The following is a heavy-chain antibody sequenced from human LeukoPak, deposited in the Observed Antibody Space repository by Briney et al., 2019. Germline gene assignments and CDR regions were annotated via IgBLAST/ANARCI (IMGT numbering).Heavy chain of an antibody. CDR2: ISGSGGTT. CDR1: GFTFSNYG. J-gene: IGHJ4*02. D-gene: IGHD6-6*01. Sequence: GGSLRLSCAASGFTFSNYGMSRVGQAPGKGLEWVSVISGSGGTTYYADSVKGRFTISRDNSRNTLYVQMDSLRVEDTAVYYCAKGSSSSRPYYFDYWGQGTLVTVSS. V-gene: IGHV3-23*01. CDR3: AKGSSSSRPYYFDY.